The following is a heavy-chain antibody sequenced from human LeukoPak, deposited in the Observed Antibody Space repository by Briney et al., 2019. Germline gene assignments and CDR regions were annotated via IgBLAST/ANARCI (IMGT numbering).Heavy chain of an antibody. CDR3: ARVDLYGSAWGTFDY. J-gene: IGHJ4*02. D-gene: IGHD6-19*01. Sequence: GGSLRLSCAASGFTFSSYTMNWVRQAPGKGLEWVSDISSTSSTIYYADSVQGRFTISRDNAKNSLYLQMNSLRDEDTAVYYCARVDLYGSAWGTFDYWGQGTLVTVSS. CDR2: ISSTSSTI. CDR1: GFTFSSYT. V-gene: IGHV3-48*02.